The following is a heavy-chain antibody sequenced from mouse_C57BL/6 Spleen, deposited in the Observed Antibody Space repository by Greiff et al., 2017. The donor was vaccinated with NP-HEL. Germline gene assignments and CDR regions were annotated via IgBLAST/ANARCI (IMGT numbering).Heavy chain of an antibody. Sequence: VQLKQSGPELVKPGASVKISCKASGYSFTDYNMNWVKQSTGKSLEWIGVINPNYGTTSYNQKFKGKATLTVDQSSSTAYMQHNSLTSEDSAVYDGARCSDRYYYSMDYWGQGTSVTVSS. CDR1: GYSFTDYN. CDR3: ARCSDRYYYSMDY. CDR2: INPNYGTT. D-gene: IGHD3-2*02. J-gene: IGHJ4*01. V-gene: IGHV1-39*01.